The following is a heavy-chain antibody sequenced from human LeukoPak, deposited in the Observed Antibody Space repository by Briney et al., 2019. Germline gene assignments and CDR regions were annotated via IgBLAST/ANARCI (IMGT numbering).Heavy chain of an antibody. Sequence: PGGSLRLSCAASGFTFSSYAMSWVRQAPGKGLEWVSAISGSGGSTYYADSVKGRFTISRDNSKNTLYLQMNSLRAEDTAVYYCATDIVVVVAANYWGQGTLVTVSS. V-gene: IGHV3-23*01. D-gene: IGHD2-15*01. CDR2: ISGSGGST. CDR1: GFTFSSYA. J-gene: IGHJ4*02. CDR3: ATDIVVVVAANY.